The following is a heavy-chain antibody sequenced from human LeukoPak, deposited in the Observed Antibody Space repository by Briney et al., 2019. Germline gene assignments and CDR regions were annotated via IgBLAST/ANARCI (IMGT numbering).Heavy chain of an antibody. CDR3: ARRRNWFDP. J-gene: IGHJ5*02. V-gene: IGHV4-59*08. CDR2: IYYSGST. CDR1: GFTFDDYA. Sequence: GSLRLSCAASGFTFDDYAMHWVRQAPGKGLEWIGYIYYSGSTNYNPSLKSRVTISVDTSKNQFSLKLSSVTAADTAVYYCARRRNWFDPWGQGTLVTVSS.